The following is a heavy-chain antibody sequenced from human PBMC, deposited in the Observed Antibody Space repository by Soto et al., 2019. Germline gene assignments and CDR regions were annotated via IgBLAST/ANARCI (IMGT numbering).Heavy chain of an antibody. CDR1: GGSISSSNW. CDR3: ARRWGEGRVDY. J-gene: IGHJ4*02. D-gene: IGHD3-10*01. V-gene: IGHV4-4*02. CDR2: IYHSGST. Sequence: QVQLQESGPGLVKPSGTLSLTCSVYGGSISSSNWWSWVRQPPGKGLQWIGEIYHSGSTNYIPSLKCRVTKSVDQSRNQFSLKLSAVTDADTAGYYCARRWGEGRVDYLGQGTLVTLSS.